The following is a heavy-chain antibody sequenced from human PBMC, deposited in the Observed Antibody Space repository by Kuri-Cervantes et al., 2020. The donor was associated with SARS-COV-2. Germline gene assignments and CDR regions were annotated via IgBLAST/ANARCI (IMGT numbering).Heavy chain of an antibody. CDR2: INPNSGGT. CDR1: GYTFTGYY. J-gene: IGHJ6*02. CDR3: ARDGWLPTYYYYYYGMDV. Sequence: ASVKVSCKASGYTFTGYYMHWVRQAPGQGLEWMGWINPNSGGTNYAQKFQGRVTMTTDTSTSTAYMELRSLRSDDTAVYYCARDGWLPTYYYYYYGMDVWGQGTTVTVSS. D-gene: IGHD5-12*01. V-gene: IGHV1-2*02.